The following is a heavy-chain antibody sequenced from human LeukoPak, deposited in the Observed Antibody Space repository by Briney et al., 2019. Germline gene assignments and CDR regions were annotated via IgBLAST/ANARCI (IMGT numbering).Heavy chain of an antibody. CDR1: GFTFSSYG. CDR2: IWYDGSNK. J-gene: IGHJ4*02. Sequence: GGSLRLSCAASGFTFSSYGMHWVRQAPGKGLEWVAVIWYDGSNKYYADSVKGRFTISRDNSKNTLYLQMNSLRAEDTAMYYCARVRYNWNDLYFDYWGQGTLVTVSS. V-gene: IGHV3-33*01. CDR3: ARVRYNWNDLYFDY. D-gene: IGHD1-20*01.